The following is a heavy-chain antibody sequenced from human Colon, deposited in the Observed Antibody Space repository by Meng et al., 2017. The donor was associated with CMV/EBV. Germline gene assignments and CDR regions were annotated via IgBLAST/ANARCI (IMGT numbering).Heavy chain of an antibody. CDR2: IKPNRRGK. CDR3: ARGFLRGGPTDY. CDR1: GHTITADH. V-gene: IGHV1-2*02. D-gene: IGHD3-10*01. Sequence: CKASGHTITADHIHWVRQAPVNGLEWSGWIKPNRRGKDYAPRFRGRDTMTKDTSITTTYMDLSGLTSDDAAVYYCARGFLRGGPTDYWGQGTLVTVSS. J-gene: IGHJ4*02.